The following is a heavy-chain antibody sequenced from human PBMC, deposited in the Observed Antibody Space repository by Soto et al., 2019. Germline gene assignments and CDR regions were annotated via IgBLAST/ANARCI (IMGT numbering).Heavy chain of an antibody. CDR3: AKDQERDIVVVPAAPPYLDY. D-gene: IGHD2-2*01. J-gene: IGHJ4*02. CDR2: ISGSGGST. Sequence: GGSLRLSCAASGFTFSSYAMSWVRQAPGKGLEWVSAISGSGGSTYYADSVKGRFTISRDNSKNTLYLQMNSLKAEDTAVYYCAKDQERDIVVVPAAPPYLDYWGQGTLVTVSS. CDR1: GFTFSSYA. V-gene: IGHV3-23*01.